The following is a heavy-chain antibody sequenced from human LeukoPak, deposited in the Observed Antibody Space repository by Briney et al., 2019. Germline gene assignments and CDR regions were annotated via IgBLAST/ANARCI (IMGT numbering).Heavy chain of an antibody. Sequence: PGGSLRLSCAASGFTFSSYSMDWVRQAPGKGLEWVSSISSSSSYIYYADSVKGRFTISRENAKNSLYLQMNSLRAEDTAVYYCARDREYDFWSGSSGFDYWGQGTLVTVSS. CDR3: ARDREYDFWSGSSGFDY. CDR1: GFTFSSYS. D-gene: IGHD3-3*01. J-gene: IGHJ4*02. CDR2: ISSSSSYI. V-gene: IGHV3-21*01.